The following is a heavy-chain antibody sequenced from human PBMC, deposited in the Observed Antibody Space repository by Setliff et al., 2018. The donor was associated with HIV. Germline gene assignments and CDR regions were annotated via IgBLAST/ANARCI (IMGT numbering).Heavy chain of an antibody. V-gene: IGHV3-30*04. D-gene: IGHD5-18*01. J-gene: IGHJ6*02. CDR3: ARVAETRGYSYDYRLYYYGMDV. Sequence: PGGSLRLSCAASGFTFNSYAIHWVRQAPGKGLGWVALISYDGSNKYYADSVKGRFTISRDNSKNTLYLQMNSLRAEDTAVYYCARVAETRGYSYDYRLYYYGMDVWGQGTTVTVSS. CDR2: ISYDGSNK. CDR1: GFTFNSYA.